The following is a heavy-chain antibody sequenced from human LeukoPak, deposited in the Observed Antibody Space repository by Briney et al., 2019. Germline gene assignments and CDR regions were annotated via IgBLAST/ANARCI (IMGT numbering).Heavy chain of an antibody. CDR1: GYTFTGYY. D-gene: IGHD5-18*01. CDR3: AREDRGYSYGNFDY. J-gene: IGHJ4*02. Sequence: GASVKVSCKASGYTFTGYYMHWERQAPGQGLEWMGWINPNSGGTNYAQKFQGRVTMTRDTSISTAYMELSRLRSDDTAVYYCAREDRGYSYGNFDYWGQGTLVTVSS. V-gene: IGHV1-2*02. CDR2: INPNSGGT.